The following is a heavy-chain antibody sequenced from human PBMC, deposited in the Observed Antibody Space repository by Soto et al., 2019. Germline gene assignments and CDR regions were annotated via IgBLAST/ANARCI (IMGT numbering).Heavy chain of an antibody. Sequence: QVQLVESGGGVVQPGRSLRLSCEASGFTFRSYGYHWVRQAPGKGLEWVALIWFDGSNTYYADSVKGRFTVSRDNSKNMLYLQMNSLRAEDTAVYYCARDYRLARHYLDYWGQGTPVTVSS. CDR2: IWFDGSNT. D-gene: IGHD3-9*01. V-gene: IGHV3-33*01. CDR1: GFTFRSYG. CDR3: ARDYRLARHYLDY. J-gene: IGHJ4*02.